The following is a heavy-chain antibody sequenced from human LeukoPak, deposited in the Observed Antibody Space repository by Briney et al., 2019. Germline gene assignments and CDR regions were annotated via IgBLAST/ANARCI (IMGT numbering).Heavy chain of an antibody. D-gene: IGHD5-12*01. CDR1: GFTFDDYA. CDR3: AKGVATTQSDPIDY. J-gene: IGHJ4*02. CDR2: ISWNSGSI. V-gene: IGHV3-9*01. Sequence: GGSLRLSCAASGFTFDDYAMHWVRQAPGKGLEWVSGISWNSGSIGYADSVKGRFTISRDNAKNSLYLQMNSLRAEDTALYYCAKGVATTQSDPIDYWGQGTLVTVSS.